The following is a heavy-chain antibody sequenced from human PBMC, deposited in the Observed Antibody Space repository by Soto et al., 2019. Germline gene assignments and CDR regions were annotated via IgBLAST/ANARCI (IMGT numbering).Heavy chain of an antibody. CDR3: AASPESRSSYGFGIYYNYGMDV. J-gene: IGHJ6*02. Sequence: QVQLVQSGAEVKKPGSSVKVSCKASGDTFSTYAISWVRQAPGQGLEWMGGIIPIFGTANHAQKFQGRVTITADKSTSTAYMELSSLRSEDTAVYYCAASPESRSSYGFGIYYNYGMDVWGQGTTVTVSS. CDR1: GDTFSTYA. V-gene: IGHV1-69*06. D-gene: IGHD5-18*01. CDR2: IIPIFGTA.